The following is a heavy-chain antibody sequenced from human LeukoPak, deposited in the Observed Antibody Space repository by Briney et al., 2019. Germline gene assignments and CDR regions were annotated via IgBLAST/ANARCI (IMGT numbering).Heavy chain of an antibody. CDR1: GFTFSDYA. V-gene: IGHV3-48*02. D-gene: IGHD6-19*01. Sequence: GGSLRLSCAASGFTFSDYAMSWVRQAPGKGLEWLSYISSSSSNMYYADSVKGRFTISRDNAENSLYLQMSSLGDDDTAVYYCASLSSSDWYGDYWGQGTLVTVSS. CDR3: ASLSSSDWYGDY. CDR2: ISSSSSNM. J-gene: IGHJ4*02.